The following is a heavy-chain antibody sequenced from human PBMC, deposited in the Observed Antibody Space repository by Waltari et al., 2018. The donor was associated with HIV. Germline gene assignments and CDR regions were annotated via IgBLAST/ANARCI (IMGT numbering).Heavy chain of an antibody. CDR2: IKTQADGETT. CDR3: TTWMY. V-gene: IGHV3-15*01. CDR1: GFTFSDAW. Sequence: EVQLVESGGGLIKPGGSLRLSCAASGFTFSDAWMSWVRQAPGKVLEWFARIKTQADGETTDYAAPVKGRFTVSRDDARNTVYLQIDSLKTDDTAMYYCTTWMYWGPGTRVTVSS. J-gene: IGHJ4*02. D-gene: IGHD2-2*03.